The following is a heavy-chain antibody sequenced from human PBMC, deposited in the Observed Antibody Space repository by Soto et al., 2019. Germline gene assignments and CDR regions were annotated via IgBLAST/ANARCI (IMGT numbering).Heavy chain of an antibody. CDR2: IYYSGST. CDR3: ATNYAYYYYYGMDV. CDR1: GGSISSSSYY. D-gene: IGHD4-4*01. V-gene: IGHV4-39*01. J-gene: IGHJ6*02. Sequence: SDTLSLTCTVSGGSISSSSYYWGWIRQPPGKGLEWIGSIYYSGSTYYNPSLKSRVTISVDASKNQFSLKLSSVTAADTAVYYCATNYAYYYYYGMDVWGQGTTVTVSS.